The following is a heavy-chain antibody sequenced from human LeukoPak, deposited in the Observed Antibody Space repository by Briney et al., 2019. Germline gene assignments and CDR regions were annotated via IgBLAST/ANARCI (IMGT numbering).Heavy chain of an antibody. Sequence: GGSLRLSCVGSGFTFSSYWMTWVRQAPGKGLEWVANIKDDGSEKYSVDSVKGRFTISRENAKNLLYLQMSSLRAEDTAVYYCARARIDYWGQGALVTVSS. D-gene: IGHD1-14*01. CDR1: GFTFSSYW. J-gene: IGHJ4*02. CDR2: IKDDGSEK. CDR3: ARARIDY. V-gene: IGHV3-7*04.